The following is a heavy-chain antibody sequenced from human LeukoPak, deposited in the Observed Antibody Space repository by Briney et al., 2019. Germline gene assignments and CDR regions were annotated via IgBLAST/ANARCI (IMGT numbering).Heavy chain of an antibody. J-gene: IGHJ4*02. CDR1: GFSFTTYW. CDR3: AKDSGYYYDGQALDY. CDR2: ISYDGSNK. D-gene: IGHD3-22*01. V-gene: IGHV3-30*18. Sequence: GGSLRLSCAASGFSFTTYWMSWVRQAPGKGLEWVAVISYDGSNKYYADSVKGRFTISRDNSKNTLYLQMNSLRAEDTAVYYCAKDSGYYYDGQALDYWGQGTLVTVSS.